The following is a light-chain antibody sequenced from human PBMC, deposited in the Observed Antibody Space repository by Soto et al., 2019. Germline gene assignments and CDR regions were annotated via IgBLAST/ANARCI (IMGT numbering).Light chain of an antibody. CDR1: FSNIGDNA. CDR2: LND. CDR3: AAWDDSLNAL. V-gene: IGLV1-44*01. J-gene: IGLJ1*01. Sequence: PRSLSATPGQRVNISCSGSFSNIGDNAVNWYQQLPGASPKLLIYLNDQRPSGVPDRFSGYKSGTSASLAISGLQSEDEADYYCAAWDDSLNALFGTGTKVTVL.